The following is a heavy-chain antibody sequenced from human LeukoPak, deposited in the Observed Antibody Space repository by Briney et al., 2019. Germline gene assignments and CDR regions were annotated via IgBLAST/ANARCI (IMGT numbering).Heavy chain of an antibody. CDR3: ARGQRAVAGPGYYYYYGMDV. CDR1: GGTFSSYA. V-gene: IGHV1-69*04. CDR2: IIPILGIA. J-gene: IGHJ6*02. Sequence: SVKVSCKASGGTFSSYAISWVRQAPGQGLEWMGRIIPILGIANYAQKFQGRVTITADKSTSTAYMELSSLRSEDTAVYYCARGQRAVAGPGYYYYYGMDVWGQGTTVTVSS. D-gene: IGHD6-19*01.